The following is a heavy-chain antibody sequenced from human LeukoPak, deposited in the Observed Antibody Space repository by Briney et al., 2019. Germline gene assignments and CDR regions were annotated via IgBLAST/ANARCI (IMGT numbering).Heavy chain of an antibody. Sequence: GESLKISSKASGYSSSNYWIGWGRQMPGKGLEWMGVIYPGDADARYCPSFQGRVTIPAETSTSTAHLQWNTLTGSDTAEYYCAKYSAKHPAGGGSYFNWVGHWGQGILVTVSS. CDR2: IYPGDADA. J-gene: IGHJ5*02. CDR3: AKYSAKHPAGGGSYFNWVGH. D-gene: IGHD1-26*01. V-gene: IGHV5-51*01. CDR1: GYSSSNYW.